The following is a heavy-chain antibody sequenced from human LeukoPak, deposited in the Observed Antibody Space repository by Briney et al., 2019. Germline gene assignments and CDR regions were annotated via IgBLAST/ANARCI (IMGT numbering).Heavy chain of an antibody. CDR1: GGSFSNYA. V-gene: IGHV1-69*01. D-gene: IGHD5-18*01. CDR2: IIPNLGTA. Sequence: SVKVSCKASGGSFSNYAITWVRQAPGQGLEWLGVIIPNLGTAKNAQKFQGRVAITADEYTNTAYMEMSSLRSEDTAVYYCARWAYTYGEWRLDYWGQGTLVTVSS. J-gene: IGHJ4*02. CDR3: ARWAYTYGEWRLDY.